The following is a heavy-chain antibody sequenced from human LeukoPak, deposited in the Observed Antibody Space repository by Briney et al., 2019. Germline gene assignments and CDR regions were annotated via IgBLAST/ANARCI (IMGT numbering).Heavy chain of an antibody. CDR1: GGTFSSYA. J-gene: IGHJ5*02. Sequence: SVKVSCKASGGTFSSYAISWVRQAPGQGLEWMGGIIPIFGTASYAQKFQGRVTITADESTSTAYMELSSLRSEDTAVYYCARDLAYGDYESRFDPWGQGTLVTVSS. CDR3: ARDLAYGDYESRFDP. CDR2: IIPIFGTA. V-gene: IGHV1-69*01. D-gene: IGHD4-17*01.